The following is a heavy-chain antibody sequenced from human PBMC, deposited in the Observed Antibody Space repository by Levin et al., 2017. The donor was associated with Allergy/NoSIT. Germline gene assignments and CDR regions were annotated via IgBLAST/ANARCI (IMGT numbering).Heavy chain of an antibody. J-gene: IGHJ4*02. V-gene: IGHV3-73*01. CDR2: IRSKANSYAT. D-gene: IGHD2-2*01. CDR1: GFTFSGSA. Sequence: GESLKISCAASGFTFSGSAMHWVRQASGKGLEWVGRIRSKANSYATAYAASVKGRFTISRDDSKNTAYLQMNSLKTEDTAVYYCTRLYCSSTSCPDYWGQGTLVTVSS. CDR3: TRLYCSSTSCPDY.